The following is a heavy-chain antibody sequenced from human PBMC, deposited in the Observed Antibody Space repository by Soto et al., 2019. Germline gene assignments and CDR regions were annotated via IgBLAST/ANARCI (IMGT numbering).Heavy chain of an antibody. V-gene: IGHV4-59*08. J-gene: IGHJ6*03. D-gene: IGHD3-16*01. Sequence: QVQLQESGPGLVKPSETLSLTCTVSGGSFSGYYWSWIRQPPGKGLEWSGYLHYSGSSNSNPSLKSRVTITVDTSKNHFSLRVSSVTAADTAVYYCARRGSHYFYYMDVCGKGTTVTVSS. CDR1: GGSFSGYY. CDR3: ARRGSHYFYYMDV. CDR2: LHYSGSS.